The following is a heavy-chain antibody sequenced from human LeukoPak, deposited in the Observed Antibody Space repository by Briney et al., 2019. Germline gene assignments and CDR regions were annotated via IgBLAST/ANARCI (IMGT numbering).Heavy chain of an antibody. Sequence: GGSLRLSCAASGFTFSSYAMHWVRQAPGKGLEWVAVISYDGSNKYYADSVKGRFTISRDNSKNTLYLQMNSLRAEDTAVYYCAKVSDPYSSSWYGNAEFDYWGQGTLVTVSS. D-gene: IGHD6-13*01. J-gene: IGHJ4*02. V-gene: IGHV3-30*04. CDR1: GFTFSSYA. CDR3: AKVSDPYSSSWYGNAEFDY. CDR2: ISYDGSNK.